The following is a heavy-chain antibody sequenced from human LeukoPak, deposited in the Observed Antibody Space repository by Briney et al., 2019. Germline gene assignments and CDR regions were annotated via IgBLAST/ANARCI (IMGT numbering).Heavy chain of an antibody. J-gene: IGHJ6*03. Sequence: GASVKVSCKASRSTFTGYYMHWVRQAPGQGLEWMGWINPNSGGTNYAQKFQGRVTMTRDTSISTAYMELSRLRSDDTAVYYCARDYSVSYYYYYYMDVWGKGTTVTVSS. D-gene: IGHD4-17*01. V-gene: IGHV1-2*02. CDR3: ARDYSVSYYYYYYMDV. CDR1: RSTFTGYY. CDR2: INPNSGGT.